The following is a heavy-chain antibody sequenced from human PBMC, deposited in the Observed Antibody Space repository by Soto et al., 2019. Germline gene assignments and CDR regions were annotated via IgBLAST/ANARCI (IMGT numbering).Heavy chain of an antibody. D-gene: IGHD3-22*01. CDR3: ARLRDSSGGGNAFDI. Sequence: QVQLQESGPGLVKPSQTLSLTCTVSGGSISSGGYYWSWIRQHPGKGLEWIGYIYYSGSTYYNPSLKSRVTIXXDXSXXQFSLKLSSVTAADTAVYYCARLRDSSGGGNAFDIWGQGTMVTVSS. J-gene: IGHJ3*02. V-gene: IGHV4-31*03. CDR2: IYYSGST. CDR1: GGSISSGGYY.